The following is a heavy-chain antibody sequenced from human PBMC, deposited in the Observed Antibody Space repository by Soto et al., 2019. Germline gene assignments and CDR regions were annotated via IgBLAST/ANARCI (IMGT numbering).Heavy chain of an antibody. CDR2: INHSGST. V-gene: IGHV4-34*01. D-gene: IGHD3-22*01. Sequence: PSETLSLTCAVYGGSFSGYYWSWIRQPPGKGLEWIGEINHSGSTNYNPSLKSRVTISVDTSKNQFSLKLSSVTAADTAVYYCARGERITMIVVVKRPFGYWGQGTRVTVS. J-gene: IGHJ4*02. CDR1: GGSFSGYY. CDR3: ARGERITMIVVVKRPFGY.